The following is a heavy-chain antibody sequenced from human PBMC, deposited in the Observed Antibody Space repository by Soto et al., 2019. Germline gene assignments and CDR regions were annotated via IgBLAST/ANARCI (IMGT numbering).Heavy chain of an antibody. CDR3: AREVAGTGAFDY. V-gene: IGHV4-31*02. J-gene: IGHJ4*02. CDR1: GGSITSVNHY. D-gene: IGHD2-8*02. Sequence: QVQLEQSGPGLVKPSQTLSLTCDISGGSITSVNHYWSRIRQSPGEGLEWIGYIFDRGTTHYNPSLKGRVTITGYSSQTQFSLTIHSVTVADTAVYYCAREVAGTGAFDYWGRGTPVTVSS. CDR2: IFDRGTT.